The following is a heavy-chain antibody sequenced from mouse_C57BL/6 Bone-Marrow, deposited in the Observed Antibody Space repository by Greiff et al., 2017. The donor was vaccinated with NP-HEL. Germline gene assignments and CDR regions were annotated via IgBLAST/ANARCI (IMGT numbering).Heavy chain of an antibody. D-gene: IGHD1-1*01. J-gene: IGHJ4*01. V-gene: IGHV8-8*01. CDR1: GFSLSTFGMG. CDR2: IWWDDDK. Sequence: QVTLKESGPGILQPSQTLSLTCSFSGFSLSTFGMGVGWIRQPSGKGLEWLAHIWWDDDKYYNPALKSRLTISKDTSKNQVFLKIANVDTADTATYYCARIGGYYYGSSYPYYAMDYWGQGTSVTVSS. CDR3: ARIGGYYYGSSYPYYAMDY.